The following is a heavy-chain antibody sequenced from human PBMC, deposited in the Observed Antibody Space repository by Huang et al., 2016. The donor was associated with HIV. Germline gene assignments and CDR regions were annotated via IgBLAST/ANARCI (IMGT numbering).Heavy chain of an antibody. D-gene: IGHD2-15*01. Sequence: QVQLVQSEAEVKKPGASVQVSCKASGYTFTHYDINCLRQAAGQGLEGMGWMNPNSGNTGYAQKFQGRVTITRNTSISTAYMELSGLRSEDTAVYYCARADPGYCSGGSCKEFDYWGQGTLVTVSS. CDR1: GYTFTHYD. CDR2: MNPNSGNT. CDR3: ARADPGYCSGGSCKEFDY. V-gene: IGHV1-8*03. J-gene: IGHJ4*02.